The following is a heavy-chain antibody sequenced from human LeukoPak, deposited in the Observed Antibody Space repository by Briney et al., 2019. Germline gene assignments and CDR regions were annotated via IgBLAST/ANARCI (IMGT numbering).Heavy chain of an antibody. Sequence: GSSVKVSCKASGGTFTSYDINWVRQATGQGLEWMGWMNPNSGNTGYAQKFQGRVTMTRNTSISTAYMELSSLRSEDTAVYYCARVLFRGEGATISGYWGQGTLVTVSS. J-gene: IGHJ4*02. V-gene: IGHV1-8*01. CDR2: MNPNSGNT. CDR3: ARVLFRGEGATISGY. CDR1: GGTFTSYD. D-gene: IGHD1-26*01.